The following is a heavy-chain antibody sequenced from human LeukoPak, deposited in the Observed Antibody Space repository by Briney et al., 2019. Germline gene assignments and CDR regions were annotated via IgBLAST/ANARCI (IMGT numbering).Heavy chain of an antibody. V-gene: IGHV3-48*03. Sequence: GGSLRLSCAASGFTFSSYEMNWVRQAPGKGLEWVSYITSSGSTIYYADSVKGRFTISRDNAKNSLYLQMNSLRAEDTAVYYCARDDTPDAFDNWGQGTMVTVSS. CDR2: ITSSGSTI. J-gene: IGHJ3*02. CDR1: GFTFSSYE. CDR3: ARDDTPDAFDN.